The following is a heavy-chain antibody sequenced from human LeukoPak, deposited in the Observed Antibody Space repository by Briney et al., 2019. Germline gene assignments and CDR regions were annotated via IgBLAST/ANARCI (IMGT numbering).Heavy chain of an antibody. J-gene: IGHJ5*02. Sequence: SETLSLTCTASGGSISSYYWSWIRQPAGKGLEWIGRIYTSGSTNYNPSLKSRVTMSVDTSKNQFSLKLSSVTAADTAVYYCARDLVRGVIITSFGWFDPWGQGTLVTVSS. CDR3: ARDLVRGVIITSFGWFDP. CDR2: IYTSGST. CDR1: GGSISSYY. V-gene: IGHV4-4*07. D-gene: IGHD3-10*01.